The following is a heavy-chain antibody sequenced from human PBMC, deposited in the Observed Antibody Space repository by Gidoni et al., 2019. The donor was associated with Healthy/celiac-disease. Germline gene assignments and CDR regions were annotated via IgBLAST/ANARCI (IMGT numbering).Heavy chain of an antibody. J-gene: IGHJ4*02. CDR1: GFTFSSYW. Sequence: EVQRVESGGGLVQPGGSMRLACAASGFTFSSYWMSWVRQAPGKGLDWVANRKQDGSEKYYVVSVKGRFTISRDNDKNSLYLQMNILRAEDTAVYYCARNSLSFVEMAIAPYYFDYWGQGTLVTVSS. D-gene: IGHD2-21*01. CDR2: RKQDGSEK. CDR3: ARNSLSFVEMAIAPYYFDY. V-gene: IGHV3-7*01.